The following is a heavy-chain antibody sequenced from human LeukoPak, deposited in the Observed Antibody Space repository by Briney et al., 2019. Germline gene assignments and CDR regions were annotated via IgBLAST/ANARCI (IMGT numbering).Heavy chain of an antibody. J-gene: IGHJ3*02. CDR3: ARDPDHYDGVAFGI. CDR1: GLTVSNHW. D-gene: IGHD3-3*01. CDR2: INQDGRQK. Sequence: GGSLRLSCVASGLTVSNHWMSWVRQAPGKGLEWVANINQDGRQKYYVDSVKGRFTISRDNADNSLYLQMNSLRDEDTAVYYCARDPDHYDGVAFGIWGQGTMVTVSS. V-gene: IGHV3-7*01.